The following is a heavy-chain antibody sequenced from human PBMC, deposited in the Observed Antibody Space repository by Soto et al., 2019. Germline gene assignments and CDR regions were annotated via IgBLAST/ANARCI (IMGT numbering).Heavy chain of an antibody. V-gene: IGHV4-59*01. CDR3: ARGLGYPPGLLDY. Sequence: QVQLQESGPGLVKPSETLSLTCTVSVGSISSYYWSWIRQPQGKGLEWIWYIYYSWSTNYNPSLQSRVTISVDTSKNQFSLTLSSVTAAETAVYYCARGLGYPPGLLDYWGQGTLVTVSS. J-gene: IGHJ4*02. CDR1: VGSISSYY. CDR2: IYYSWST. D-gene: IGHD3-16*02.